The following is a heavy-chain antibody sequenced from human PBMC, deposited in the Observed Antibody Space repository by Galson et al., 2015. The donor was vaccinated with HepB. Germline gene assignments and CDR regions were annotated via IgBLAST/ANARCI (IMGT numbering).Heavy chain of an antibody. CDR3: ARADIVVVVAATYSIMDY. Sequence: SLRLSCAASGFTFSSYAMHWVRQAPGKGLEWVAVISCDGSNKYYADSVKGRFTISRDNSKNTLYLQMNSLRAEDTAVYYCARADIVVVVAATYSIMDYWGQGTLVTVSS. V-gene: IGHV3-30-3*01. CDR2: ISCDGSNK. CDR1: GFTFSSYA. D-gene: IGHD2-15*01. J-gene: IGHJ4*02.